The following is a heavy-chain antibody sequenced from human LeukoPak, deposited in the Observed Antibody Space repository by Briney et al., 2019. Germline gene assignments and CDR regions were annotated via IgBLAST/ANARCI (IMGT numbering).Heavy chain of an antibody. CDR2: ISTSNGDT. D-gene: IGHD1-14*01. Sequence: ASVKVSCEASGYTFTNSDITWVRQAPGQGLEWMGRISTSNGDTNYAAKLQGRVTMTTDTSTSTVYMELGSLTFDDTAVYFCARDPYHRLGPPLDLWGQGTLVTVSS. CDR3: ARDPYHRLGPPLDL. CDR1: GYTFTNSD. V-gene: IGHV1-18*01. J-gene: IGHJ5*02.